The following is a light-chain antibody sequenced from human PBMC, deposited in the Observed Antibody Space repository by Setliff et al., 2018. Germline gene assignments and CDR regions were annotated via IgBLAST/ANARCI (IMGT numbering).Light chain of an antibody. V-gene: IGLV2-14*01. CDR2: DVS. J-gene: IGLJ1*01. CDR3: SSYISSSTFV. CDR1: SSDVGGYNY. Sequence: QSALAQPASVSGSPGQLITISCTGTSSDVGGYNYVSWYQQHPGKAPKLMIYDVSKRPSGVSNRFSGSKSGNTASLTISGPQAEDEADYYCSSYISSSTFVFGTGTKVTVL.